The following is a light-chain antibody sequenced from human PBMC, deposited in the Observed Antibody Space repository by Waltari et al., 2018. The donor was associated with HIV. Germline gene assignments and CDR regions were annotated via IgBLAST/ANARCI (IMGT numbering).Light chain of an antibody. Sequence: QSALTHTPSVSGSPRQSVTISCTGTSRDVGSYHRATWYQQPPGTAPKLMIYEVSTRPSGVPGRCSGSKSGNTASLTISGLQAEDEADYYCSSYTSSSTCGVVFGGGTKLTVL. CDR3: SSYTSSSTCGVV. CDR1: SRDVGSYHR. CDR2: EVS. J-gene: IGLJ2*01. V-gene: IGLV2-18*02.